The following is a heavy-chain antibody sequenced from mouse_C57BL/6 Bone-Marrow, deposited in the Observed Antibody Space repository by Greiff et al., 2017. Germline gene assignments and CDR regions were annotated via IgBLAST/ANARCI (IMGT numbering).Heavy chain of an antibody. D-gene: IGHD4-1*01. CDR1: GFTFTDYY. J-gene: IGHJ4*01. V-gene: IGHV7-3*01. CDR2: IRNKANGYTT. Sequence: DVMLVESGGGLVQPGGSLSLSCAASGFTFTDYYMSWVRPPPGKALEWLGFIRNKANGYTTEYSAYVKGRFTIYRDNSQSILYLQMNALRAEDSATYTCARYNWADYAMDYWGQGTSVTVTS. CDR3: ARYNWADYAMDY.